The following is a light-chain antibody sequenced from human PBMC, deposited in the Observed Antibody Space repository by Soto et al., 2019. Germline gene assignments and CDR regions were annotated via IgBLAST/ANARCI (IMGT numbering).Light chain of an antibody. CDR1: QSVRNY. V-gene: IGKV3-11*01. CDR3: QQRSSWPLT. J-gene: IGKJ5*01. CDR2: NAS. Sequence: IVLTQSPATLSLSPGEGATLSCRASQSVRNYLAWYQQKLCQPPRLLIYNASNRATGIPARFSGSGSGTDFTLTISSLEPEDFAVYYCQQRSSWPLTIGQGTRLEIK.